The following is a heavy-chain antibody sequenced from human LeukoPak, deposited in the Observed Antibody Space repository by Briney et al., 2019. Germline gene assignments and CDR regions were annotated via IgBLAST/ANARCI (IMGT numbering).Heavy chain of an antibody. J-gene: IGHJ4*02. V-gene: IGHV3-23*01. D-gene: IGHD5-12*01. CDR1: GFTFSSCA. Sequence: GGSLILSCVSSGFTFSSCAMCWVRQAPGEGVEGVSAISGRGGSTYYAASVKGRFTISRDNSKNTLSLQMHGLSAEDTAVSYCTTTPAPIYRGYDYFDYWGQATLVTVSS. CDR3: TTTPAPIYRGYDYFDY. CDR2: ISGRGGST.